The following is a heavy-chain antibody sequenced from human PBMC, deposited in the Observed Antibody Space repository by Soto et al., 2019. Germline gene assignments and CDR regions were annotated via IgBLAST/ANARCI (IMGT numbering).Heavy chain of an antibody. CDR1: GNNFINYW. V-gene: IGHV5-51*01. Sequence: GESMKISCKGSGNNFINYWIGWVRQKPGKGLEWMGIVYGGDSDTRYSPSFQGQVTILVDRSTSTAYLQWSSLEASDSATYYCARSCNSDARHFDSRAQGTLVTVSS. J-gene: IGHJ4*02. D-gene: IGHD2-21*02. CDR3: ARSCNSDARHFDS. CDR2: VYGGDSDT.